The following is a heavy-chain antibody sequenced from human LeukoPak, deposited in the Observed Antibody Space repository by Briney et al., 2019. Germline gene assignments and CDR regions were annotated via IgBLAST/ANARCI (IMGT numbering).Heavy chain of an antibody. Sequence: ASVKVSCKASGYTFTSYDINWVRQAPGQGLEWMGWMNPNSGNTGYAQKFQGRVTITRNTSISTAYMELSSLRSEVTAVYYCARGFSVFGVVTEYFDYWGQGTLVTVSS. CDR1: GYTFTSYD. CDR2: MNPNSGNT. D-gene: IGHD3-3*01. CDR3: ARGFSVFGVVTEYFDY. J-gene: IGHJ4*02. V-gene: IGHV1-8*03.